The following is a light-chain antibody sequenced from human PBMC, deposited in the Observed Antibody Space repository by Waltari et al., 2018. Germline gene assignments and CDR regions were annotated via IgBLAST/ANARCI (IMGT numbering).Light chain of an antibody. V-gene: IGLV2-11*01. CDR2: DVN. Sequence: QSALTQPRSVSGSPGPSVTISCTGTSSYVGGYNYVSWYQQHPGKAPKLMIHDVNKRPSGVPDRFSGSKSGNTASLTISGLQAEDEADYYCCSYAGSYIFGVFGGGTKLTVL. J-gene: IGLJ2*01. CDR3: CSYAGSYIFGV. CDR1: SSYVGGYNY.